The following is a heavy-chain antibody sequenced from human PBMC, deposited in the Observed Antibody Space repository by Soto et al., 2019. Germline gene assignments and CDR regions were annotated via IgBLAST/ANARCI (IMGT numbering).Heavy chain of an antibody. V-gene: IGHV4-34*01. Sequence: SETLSPTSPFSGWPFSNYYWRGIRQPPGGGLEGIGEVNDSGSTSYSPALKSRVTISVDSSKNQFSLIMTSVTAADRDVYFCARCQYHGSAGFYTNRYFYGVDGCGQGTTVTV. CDR3: ARCQYHGSAGFYTNRYFYGVDG. D-gene: IGHD3-22*01. J-gene: IGHJ6*02. CDR2: VNDSGST. CDR1: GWPFSNYY.